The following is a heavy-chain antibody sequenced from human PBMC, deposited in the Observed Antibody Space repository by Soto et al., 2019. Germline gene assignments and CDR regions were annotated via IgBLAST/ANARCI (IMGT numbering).Heavy chain of an antibody. D-gene: IGHD7-27*01. CDR2: IYSGGST. CDR3: TRGPSGDKVDY. J-gene: IGHJ4*02. V-gene: IGHV4-30-4*01. Sequence: QVQLQESGPGLVKPSQTLFLTCTVSGGSISDVNYDWSWVRQSPDKGLEWIGNIYSGGSTYSNPSLNSRGTISIDTSKNKFSLNLNSVTAADTAVYYCTRGPSGDKVDYWGQGTLVTVSS. CDR1: GGSISDVNYD.